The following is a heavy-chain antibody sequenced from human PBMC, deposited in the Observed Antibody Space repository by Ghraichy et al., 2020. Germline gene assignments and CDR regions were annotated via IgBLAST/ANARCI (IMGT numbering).Heavy chain of an antibody. D-gene: IGHD5-18*01. J-gene: IGHJ6*02. V-gene: IGHV3-72*01. CDR1: GFSISDHY. CDR2: SRNKAQSYTT. CDR3: ARGASETYNYAYGMDV. Sequence: GGSLRLSCAASGFSISDHYMDWVRQAPGKGLEWVSRSRNKAQSYTTKYAASVEGRATISRDESKNSLYLQMNSLTAEDTAVYYCARGASETYNYAYGMDVWGQGTTVTVSS.